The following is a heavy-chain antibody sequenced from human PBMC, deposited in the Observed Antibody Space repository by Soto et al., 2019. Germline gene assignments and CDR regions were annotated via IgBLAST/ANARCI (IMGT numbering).Heavy chain of an antibody. J-gene: IGHJ3*02. CDR1: GYTFTSYG. D-gene: IGHD3-3*01. CDR2: ISAYNGNT. CDR3: AKSITIFGVAPSDAFDI. V-gene: IGHV1-18*01. Sequence: GASVKVSCKASGYTFTSYGISWVRQAPGQGLEWMGWISAYNGNTNYAQKLQGRVTMTTDTSTSTAYMELRSLRSDDTAVYYCAKSITIFGVAPSDAFDIWGQGTMVTVSS.